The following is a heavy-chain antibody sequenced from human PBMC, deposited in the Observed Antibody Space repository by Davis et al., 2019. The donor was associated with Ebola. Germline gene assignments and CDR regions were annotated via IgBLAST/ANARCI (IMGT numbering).Heavy chain of an antibody. CDR2: IYSGGST. Sequence: PGGSLRLSCAASGFTVSSNYMSWVRQAPGKGLEWVSVIYSGGSTYYADSVKGRFTISRDNSKNTLYLQMNSLRAEDTAVYYCARGYYDILTGPTIYIDYWGQGTLVTVSS. V-gene: IGHV3-66*01. CDR1: GFTVSSNY. D-gene: IGHD3-9*01. CDR3: ARGYYDILTGPTIYIDY. J-gene: IGHJ4*02.